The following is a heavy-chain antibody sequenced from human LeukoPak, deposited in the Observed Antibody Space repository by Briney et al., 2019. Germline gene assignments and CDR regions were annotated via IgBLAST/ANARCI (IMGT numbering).Heavy chain of an antibody. Sequence: SETLSLTCTVSGGSISSFHWSWIRQPPGKGLEWIGYIYYSGSTKYNPSLKSRVTISVDMSKNQFSLNLSSVTAADTAVYYCAGPYISRFSHWGQGTLVTVSS. J-gene: IGHJ4*02. CDR1: GGSISSFH. V-gene: IGHV4-59*08. CDR2: IYYSGST. D-gene: IGHD2-21*01. CDR3: AGPYISRFSH.